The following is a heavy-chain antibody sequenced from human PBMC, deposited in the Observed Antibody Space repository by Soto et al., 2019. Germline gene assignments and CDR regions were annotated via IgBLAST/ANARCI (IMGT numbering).Heavy chain of an antibody. Sequence: PSETLSLTCTVSGDSSSSYYWSWIRQPPGKGLEWIGYSYYSGSTNYNSSLKSRVTISIDASKNQFSLNLSSVTAADTAVYYCVRSITNYGPYYFDYWGQGTLVTVSS. J-gene: IGHJ4*02. V-gene: IGHV4-59*08. CDR3: VRSITNYGPYYFDY. CDR2: SYYSGST. CDR1: GDSSSSYY. D-gene: IGHD3-10*01.